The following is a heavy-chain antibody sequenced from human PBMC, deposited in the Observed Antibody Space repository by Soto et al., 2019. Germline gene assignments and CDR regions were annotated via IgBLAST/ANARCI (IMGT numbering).Heavy chain of an antibody. CDR3: AKHFVNGEVDY. J-gene: IGHJ4*02. Sequence: EVQLLESGGGLVQPGGSLRLSCAASGFTFSSYAMSWVRQAPGKGLEWVSIISTSGDSTFYADSVKGRFTISRDNSKNTLYLQVNRLTDEDTAVYYCAKHFVNGEVDYWGQGTLVTVSS. CDR2: ISTSGDST. D-gene: IGHD3-10*01. V-gene: IGHV3-23*01. CDR1: GFTFSSYA.